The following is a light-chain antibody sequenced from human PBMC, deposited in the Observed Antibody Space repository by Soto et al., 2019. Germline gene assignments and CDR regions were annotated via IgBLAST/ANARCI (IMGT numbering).Light chain of an antibody. CDR3: CSYAGDLAL. CDR2: DVS. CDR1: SSDVGGYDF. J-gene: IGLJ2*01. V-gene: IGLV2-11*01. Sequence: QSVLTQPRSVSGSPGQSVTISCTGTSSDVGGYDFVSWYQQHPGTAPKLLISDVSKRPSGVPDRFSGSKSGNTASLTISGLQAEAEAYYYCCSYAGDLALFGGGTKLTVL.